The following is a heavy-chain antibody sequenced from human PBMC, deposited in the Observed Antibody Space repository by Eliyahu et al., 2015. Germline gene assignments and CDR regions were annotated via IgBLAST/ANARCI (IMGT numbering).Heavy chain of an antibody. Sequence: QVQLQESGPGLVKPSETLSLTCXVXGGSISXXXGAWXRQPPGKGLEWIGEIYYSGSTNYNPSLKSRVTMSLDTSKKLFSLKLRSVTAADTAVYYCARVESITTFGVLKGRFDPWGQGTLVTVSS. J-gene: IGHJ5*02. V-gene: IGHV4-59*01. CDR3: ARVESITTFGVLKGRFDP. CDR1: GGSISXXX. CDR2: IYYSGST. D-gene: IGHD3-3*01.